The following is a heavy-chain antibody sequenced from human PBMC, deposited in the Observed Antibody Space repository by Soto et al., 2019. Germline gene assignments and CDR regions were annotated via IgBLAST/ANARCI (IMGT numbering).Heavy chain of an antibody. J-gene: IGHJ4*01. CDR2: ISAFSGNT. CDR1: GYTFTNYG. CDR3: ARYDDDFWSGYYTVLGY. V-gene: IGHV1-18*01. Sequence: GASVKVSCKASGYTFTNYGVSWVRQAPGQGLEWMGWISAFSGNTNYAQKFHGRVTMTTDTSTSTAYMELRSLRSDDTAVYYCARYDDDFWSGYYTVLGYWG. D-gene: IGHD3-3*01.